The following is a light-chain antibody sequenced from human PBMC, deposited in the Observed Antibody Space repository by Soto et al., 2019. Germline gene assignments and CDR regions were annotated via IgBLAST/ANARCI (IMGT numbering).Light chain of an antibody. Sequence: QSALTQPPSASGSPGQSVTIYCTGTSSDVGDYNFVSWYQQHPGKAPKLMIYEVSERPSGVPDRFSGSKSGNTASLTVSGLQAEDEADYYCSSFSGSNNYVFGTGTKVTVL. J-gene: IGLJ1*01. CDR2: EVS. CDR1: SSDVGDYNF. V-gene: IGLV2-8*01. CDR3: SSFSGSNNYV.